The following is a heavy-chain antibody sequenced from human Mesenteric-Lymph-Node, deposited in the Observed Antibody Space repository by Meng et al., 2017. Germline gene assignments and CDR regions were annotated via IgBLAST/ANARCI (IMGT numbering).Heavy chain of an antibody. CDR2: IKQDGSEK. V-gene: IGHV3-7*01. D-gene: IGHD3-10*01. CDR3: ARDWMVRGKPYYGMDI. J-gene: IGHJ6*02. CDR1: GFTFDDYA. Sequence: GESLKISCAASGFTFDDYAMHWVRQAPGKGLEWVANIKQDGSEKYHVDSVKGRFTISRDNAKNSLYLQMNSLRTEDTAVYYCARDWMVRGKPYYGMDIWGQGTTVTVSS.